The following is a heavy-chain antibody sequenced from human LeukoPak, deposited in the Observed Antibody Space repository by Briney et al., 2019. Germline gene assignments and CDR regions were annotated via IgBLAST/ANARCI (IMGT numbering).Heavy chain of an antibody. V-gene: IGHV3-21*01. CDR3: ARDEYQTNAFDV. J-gene: IGHJ3*01. D-gene: IGHD1-1*01. CDR2: ISSTSSYM. Sequence: GGSLRLSCAASGFTFSSYSMIWVRQAPGKGLEWVSLISSTSSYMYYADSVKGRFTISRDNARNSLYLQMNSLRAEDTAVYYCARDEYQTNAFDVWGQGTVVTVSS. CDR1: GFTFSSYS.